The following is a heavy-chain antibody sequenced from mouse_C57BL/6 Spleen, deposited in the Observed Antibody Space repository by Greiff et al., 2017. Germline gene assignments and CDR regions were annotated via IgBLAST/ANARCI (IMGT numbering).Heavy chain of an antibody. V-gene: IGHV1-74*01. CDR2: IHPSDSDT. Sequence: QVQLKQPGAELVKPGASVKVSCKASGYTFTSYWMHWVKQRPGQGLEWIGRIHPSDSDTNYNQKFKGKATLTVDKSSSTAYMQLSSLTSEDSAVYYCAIYDYGGYYYFDYWGQGTTLTVSS. CDR1: GYTFTSYW. CDR3: AIYDYGGYYYFDY. D-gene: IGHD2-4*01. J-gene: IGHJ2*01.